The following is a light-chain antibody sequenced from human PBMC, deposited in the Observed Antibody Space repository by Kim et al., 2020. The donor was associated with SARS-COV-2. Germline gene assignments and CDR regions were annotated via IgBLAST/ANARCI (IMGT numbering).Light chain of an antibody. Sequence: VACGQTVRITCQGDSIRSYYATWYQQKPGQAPILVIYGKNNRPSGIPDRFSGSSSGNTASLTITGTQAGDEADYYCNSRDSNDNVVFGGGTQLTVL. CDR3: NSRDSNDNVV. CDR2: GKN. J-gene: IGLJ2*01. V-gene: IGLV3-19*01. CDR1: SIRSYY.